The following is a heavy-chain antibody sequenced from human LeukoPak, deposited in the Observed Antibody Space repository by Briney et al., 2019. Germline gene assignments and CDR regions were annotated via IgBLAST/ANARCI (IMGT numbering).Heavy chain of an antibody. J-gene: IGHJ3*02. Sequence: GGSLRLSCAASGFTVSRSYISWVRQAPGKGLEWVSVIYTSGNTYYADSVKGRFTISRDNSKNTLYLQMNSLRAEDTAVYYCARDSLYSSTWSPRAFDIWGQGTMVTVSS. CDR2: IYTSGNT. D-gene: IGHD6-13*01. V-gene: IGHV3-53*01. CDR3: ARDSLYSSTWSPRAFDI. CDR1: GFTVSRSY.